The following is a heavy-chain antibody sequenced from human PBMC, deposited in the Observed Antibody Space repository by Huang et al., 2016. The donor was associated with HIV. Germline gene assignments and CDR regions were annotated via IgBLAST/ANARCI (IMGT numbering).Heavy chain of an antibody. V-gene: IGHV5-51*01. J-gene: IGHJ4*02. D-gene: IGHD1-1*01. Sequence: EVQLVQSGAEVKKPGASLQISCKGSGYRFTIYWLGWVLQMPGKGLEWMGINYPGHSDTRYSPSFQGQVTISADKSISTAYLQWSSLKASDTAMYYCARLSTTWYFDYWGQGTLVTVSS. CDR3: ARLSTTWYFDY. CDR2: NYPGHSDT. CDR1: GYRFTIYW.